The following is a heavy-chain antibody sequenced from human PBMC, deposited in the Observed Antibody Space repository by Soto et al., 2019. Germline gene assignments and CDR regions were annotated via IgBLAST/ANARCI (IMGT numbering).Heavy chain of an antibody. J-gene: IGHJ4*02. CDR1: GDSIRAYS. CDR3: AREGNLGRWLQPLDF. Sequence: SETLSLTCTVSGDSIRAYSWSWVRQPPGKGLEWIGNIHYNGNTKYNPSLKSRVTMSVDTSKNQFSLKLISVTAADTAKYFCAREGNLGRWLQPLDFWGQGTLVT. CDR2: IHYNGNT. V-gene: IGHV4-59*01. D-gene: IGHD5-12*01.